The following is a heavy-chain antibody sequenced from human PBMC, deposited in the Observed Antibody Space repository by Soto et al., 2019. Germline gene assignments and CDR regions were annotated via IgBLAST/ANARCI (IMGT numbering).Heavy chain of an antibody. D-gene: IGHD3-3*01. CDR1: GFTFSGSA. J-gene: IGHJ5*02. CDR3: TRGYDFWSGYYRWFDP. Sequence: GSLRLSCAASGFTFSGSAMHWVRQASGKGLEWVGRIRSKANSYATAYAASVKGRFTISRDDSKNTAYLQMNSLKTEDTAVYYCTRGYDFWSGYYRWFDPWGQGTLVTVSS. V-gene: IGHV3-73*01. CDR2: IRSKANSYAT.